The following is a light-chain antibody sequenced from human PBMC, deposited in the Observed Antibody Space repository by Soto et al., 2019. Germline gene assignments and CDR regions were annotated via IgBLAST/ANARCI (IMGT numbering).Light chain of an antibody. CDR3: HQYGSSPFT. CDR1: QSVSANY. CDR2: GAS. Sequence: EVVLTQSPATLSLSPGERATLSCRANQSVSANYLAWYQQKPGQAPRLLIYGASSRATAIPDRFSGSGSGTDFTLTISRLEHEDFEVFYCHQYGSSPFTFGPGTKVDIK. J-gene: IGKJ3*01. V-gene: IGKV3-20*01.